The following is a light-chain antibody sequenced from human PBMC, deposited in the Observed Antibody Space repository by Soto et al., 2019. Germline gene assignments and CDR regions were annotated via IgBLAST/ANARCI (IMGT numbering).Light chain of an antibody. V-gene: IGLV1-40*01. CDR1: TSNIGGGYD. CDR3: QSYDSSLNVA. CDR2: GNT. J-gene: IGLJ2*01. Sequence: QLVLTQPPSVSGAPGQRVTISGTGSTSNIGGGYDVHWYQQPPGAAPNLLIYGNTNRPSEVPDRFSGSQSGISASLAITGLQTEDEADYYCQSYDSSLNVAFGGGTKLTVL.